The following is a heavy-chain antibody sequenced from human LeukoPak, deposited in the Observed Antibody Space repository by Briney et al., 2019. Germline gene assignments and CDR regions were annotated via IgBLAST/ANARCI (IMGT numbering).Heavy chain of an antibody. CDR2: IKSKTDGGTT. CDR3: TTGGQRVGATGFDY. J-gene: IGHJ4*02. Sequence: GGSLRLSCAASGFTFSNAWMSWVRKAPGKGLEWVGRIKSKTDGGTTDYAAPVKGRFTISRDDSKNTLYLQINSLKTEDTAVYYCTTGGQRVGATGFDYWGQGTLVTVSS. V-gene: IGHV3-15*01. D-gene: IGHD1-26*01. CDR1: GFTFSNAW.